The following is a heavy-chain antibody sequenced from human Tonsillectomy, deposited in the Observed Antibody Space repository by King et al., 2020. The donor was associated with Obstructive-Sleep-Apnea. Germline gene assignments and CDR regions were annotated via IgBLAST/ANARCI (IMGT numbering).Heavy chain of an antibody. J-gene: IGHJ4*02. CDR3: AKGVCSSAHCHFDF. CDR2: IGGRGGDS. CDR1: GFTFSNYA. V-gene: IGHV3-23*04. Sequence: VQLVESGGGLVQPGGSLRLSCAASGFTFSNYAMSWVRQAPWKGLDWVSGIGGRGGDSFYADSVKGRFTISRDNSKNTLYLQMDSLRAEDTALYYCAKGVCSSAHCHFDFWGQGTLVTVSS. D-gene: IGHD2-2*01.